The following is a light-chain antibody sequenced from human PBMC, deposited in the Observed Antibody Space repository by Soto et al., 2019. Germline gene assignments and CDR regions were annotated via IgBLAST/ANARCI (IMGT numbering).Light chain of an antibody. Sequence: ELVMTKSPVTLSVPPGERATLSCRASQSVSSSLAWYQQKPGQSPRLLIYDASTRATGVPARFSGSGSGTEFTLTISSLQSEDFAVYYCQQCYDWPLTFGGGTKVEIE. V-gene: IGKV3-15*01. CDR1: QSVSSS. J-gene: IGKJ4*01. CDR2: DAS. CDR3: QQCYDWPLT.